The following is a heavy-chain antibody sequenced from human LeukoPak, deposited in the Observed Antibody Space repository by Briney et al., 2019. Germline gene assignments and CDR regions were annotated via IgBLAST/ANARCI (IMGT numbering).Heavy chain of an antibody. V-gene: IGHV3-7*03. CDR2: TNHNGNVN. D-gene: IGHD3-16*01. CDR3: AKGGGLDV. CDR1: GFTFSSYW. J-gene: IGHJ6*02. Sequence: PGGSLRLSCAASGFTFSSYWMNWARQAPGKGLEWVASTNHNGNVNYYVDSVKGRFTISRDNAKNSLYLQMSNLRAEGTAVYFCAKGGGLDVWGQGATVTVSS.